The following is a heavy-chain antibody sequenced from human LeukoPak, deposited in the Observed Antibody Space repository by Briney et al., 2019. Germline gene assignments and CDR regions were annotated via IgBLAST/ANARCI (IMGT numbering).Heavy chain of an antibody. CDR1: GGSISSSSYY. J-gene: IGHJ3*02. Sequence: PSETLSFTCTVSGGSISSSSYYWGWIRQPPGKGLEWIGSIYYSGSTYYNPSLKSRVTISVDTSKNQFSLKLSSVTAADTAVYYCARRPQAVAGAFDIWGQGTMVTVSS. V-gene: IGHV4-39*01. CDR3: ARRPQAVAGAFDI. CDR2: IYYSGST. D-gene: IGHD6-19*01.